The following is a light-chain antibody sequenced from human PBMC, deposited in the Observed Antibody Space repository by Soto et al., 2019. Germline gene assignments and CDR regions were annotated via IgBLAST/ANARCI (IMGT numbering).Light chain of an antibody. V-gene: IGLV2-14*03. CDR2: DVS. Sequence: QSALTQPASVSGSPGQSITISCTGTSSDVGAYNYVSWYQQHPGKAPKLMIFDVSNRPSGVSNRFSGSKSGNTASLTISGLQAEDEDDYYCSSYTSSSIVVFGGGTKVTVL. CDR3: SSYTSSSIVV. CDR1: SSDVGAYNY. J-gene: IGLJ2*01.